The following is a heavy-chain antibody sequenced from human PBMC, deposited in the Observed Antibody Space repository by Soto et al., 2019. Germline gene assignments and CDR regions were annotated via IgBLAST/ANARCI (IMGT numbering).Heavy chain of an antibody. J-gene: IGHJ6*02. CDR1: GGTFSSYA. Sequence: GASVKVSCKASGGTFSSYAISWVRQAPGQGLEWMGGIIPIFGTANYAQKFQGRVTITADESTSTAYMELSSLRSEDTAVYYCASGPGRFGENYYYYGMDVWGQGTTVTVYS. D-gene: IGHD3-10*01. CDR3: ASGPGRFGENYYYYGMDV. CDR2: IIPIFGTA. V-gene: IGHV1-69*13.